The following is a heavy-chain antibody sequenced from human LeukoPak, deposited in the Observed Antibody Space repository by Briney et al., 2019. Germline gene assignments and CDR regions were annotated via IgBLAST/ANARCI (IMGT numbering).Heavy chain of an antibody. Sequence: GASVKVSCKASGGSFSSYAISWVRQAPGQGLEWMGRIIPVFGTANYAQKFQERVTITADTVSNTAYLEVTSLTSDDTAPYFCAKQGAARQDYYMDVWGNGTTVTVSS. CDR1: GGSFSSYA. CDR3: AKQGAARQDYYMDV. V-gene: IGHV1-69*06. D-gene: IGHD5-18*01. CDR2: IIPVFGTA. J-gene: IGHJ6*03.